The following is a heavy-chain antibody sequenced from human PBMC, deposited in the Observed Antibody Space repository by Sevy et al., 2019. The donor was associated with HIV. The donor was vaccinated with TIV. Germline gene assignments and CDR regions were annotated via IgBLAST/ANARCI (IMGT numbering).Heavy chain of an antibody. D-gene: IGHD2-2*01. CDR1: GFTFSNYG. V-gene: IGHV3-33*01. CDR2: IRYDGSNK. CDR3: ARGPLRYCSSSSCYEGDNYYYGMDV. J-gene: IGHJ6*02. Sequence: GGSLRLSCAASGFTFSNYGIHWVRQAPGKGLEWVAVIRYDGSNKYYEDSVKGRFTISRDNSKNTLYLQINSLRAEDTDVYYGARGPLRYCSSSSCYEGDNYYYGMDVWGQGTTVTVSS.